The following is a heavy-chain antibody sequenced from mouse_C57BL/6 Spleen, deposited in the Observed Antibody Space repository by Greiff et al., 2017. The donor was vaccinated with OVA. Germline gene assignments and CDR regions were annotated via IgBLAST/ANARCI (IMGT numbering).Heavy chain of an antibody. CDR2: IWSGGST. V-gene: IGHV2-2*01. CDR1: GFSLTSYG. CDR3: ARNSLVITTVVSDFDV. Sequence: VMLVESGPGLVQPSQSLSITCTVSGFSLTSYGVHWVRQSPGKGLEWLGVIWSGGSTDYNAAFISRLSISKDNSKSQVFFKMNSLQADDTAIYYCARNSLVITTVVSDFDVWGTGTTVTVSS. D-gene: IGHD1-1*01. J-gene: IGHJ1*03.